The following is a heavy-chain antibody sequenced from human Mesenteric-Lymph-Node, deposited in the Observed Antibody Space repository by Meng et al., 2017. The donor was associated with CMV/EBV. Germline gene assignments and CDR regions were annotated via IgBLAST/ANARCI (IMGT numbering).Heavy chain of an antibody. CDR1: GFTFSSYS. CDR2: ISGSGGST. V-gene: IGHV3-23*01. J-gene: IGHJ6*02. D-gene: IGHD1-26*01. Sequence: GESLKISCAASGFTFSSYSMNWVRQAPGKGLEWVSAISGSGGSTYYADSVKGRFTISRDNSKNTLYLQMNSLRAEDTAVYYCARQYIGKWDTYAMDVWGQGTTVTVSS. CDR3: ARQYIGKWDTYAMDV.